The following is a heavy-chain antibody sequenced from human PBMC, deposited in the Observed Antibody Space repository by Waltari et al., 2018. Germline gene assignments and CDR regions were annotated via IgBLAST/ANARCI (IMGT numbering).Heavy chain of an antibody. J-gene: IGHJ4*02. CDR3: ARPSFQGVMDY. D-gene: IGHD3-10*01. CDR1: GGSIISSRYS. V-gene: IGHV4-39*07. Sequence: LQLQESGPGLVKPSETLSPPCTVAGGSIISSRYSWGWIRPPPGKGLEWIGSIYYSGSTYYNPSLKSRVTISVDTSKNQFSLKLSSVTAADTAVYYCARPSFQGVMDYWGQGTLVTVSS. CDR2: IYYSGST.